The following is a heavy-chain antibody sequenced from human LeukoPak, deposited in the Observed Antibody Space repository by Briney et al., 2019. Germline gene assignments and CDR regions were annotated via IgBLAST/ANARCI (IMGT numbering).Heavy chain of an antibody. V-gene: IGHV3-23*01. CDR1: GFTFSSYA. CDR2: ISGSGGRT. D-gene: IGHD2-2*01. CDR3: AKEKAAYCSSTSCFDGYDY. Sequence: PGGSLRLSCAASGFTFSSYAMSWVRQAPGKGLEWVSAISGSGGRTYYADSVKGRFSISRDNSKNTLYLQLNSLRAEDTAVYYCAKEKAAYCSSTSCFDGYDYWGQGTLVTVSS. J-gene: IGHJ4*02.